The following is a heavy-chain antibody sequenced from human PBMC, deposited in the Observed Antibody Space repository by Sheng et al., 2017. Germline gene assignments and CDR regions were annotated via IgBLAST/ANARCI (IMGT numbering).Heavy chain of an antibody. Sequence: QVQLQESGPGLVKPSQTLSLTCTVSGGSISSGDYYWSWIRQPPGKGLEWIGYIYYSGSTYYNPSLKSRVTISVDTSKNQFSLKLSSVTAADTAVYYCARGRGDFWSGYHAFDIWGQGTMVTVSS. J-gene: IGHJ3*02. V-gene: IGHV4-30-4*08. CDR2: IYYSGST. CDR1: GGSISSGDYY. D-gene: IGHD3-3*01. CDR3: ARGRGDFWSGYHAFDI.